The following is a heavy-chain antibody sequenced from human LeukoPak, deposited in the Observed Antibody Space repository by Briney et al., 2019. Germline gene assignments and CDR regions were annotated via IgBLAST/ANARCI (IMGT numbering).Heavy chain of an antibody. D-gene: IGHD6-13*01. CDR1: GFTLDDYA. J-gene: IGHJ3*02. CDR2: TSLNRGSI. CDR3: AKDIEQLNAFDI. V-gene: IGHV3-9*01. Sequence: GGSLSPSCEPSGFTLDDYAIRWVRQAPGEGRGWVSVTSLNRGSIGYAVSVEGRFTISRDNAKNCLYLQMNSLRAEDTALYYCAKDIEQLNAFDIWGQGTMVTVSS.